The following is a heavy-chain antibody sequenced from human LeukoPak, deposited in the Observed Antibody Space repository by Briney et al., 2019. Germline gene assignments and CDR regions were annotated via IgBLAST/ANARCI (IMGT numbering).Heavy chain of an antibody. J-gene: IGHJ3*02. CDR1: GFTFSSYA. Sequence: PGGSLRLSCEASGFTFSSYAMSWVRQAPGKGMEWVSAISGSGGSTYYADSVKGRFTISRDNSKNTLYLQMNSLRAEDTAVYYCARRVLGYCSSTSCYAFDIWGQGTMVTVSS. CDR2: ISGSGGST. CDR3: ARRVLGYCSSTSCYAFDI. D-gene: IGHD2-2*01. V-gene: IGHV3-23*01.